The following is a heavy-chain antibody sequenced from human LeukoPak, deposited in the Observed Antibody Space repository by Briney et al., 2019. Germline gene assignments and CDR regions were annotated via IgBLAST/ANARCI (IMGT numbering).Heavy chain of an antibody. CDR2: ISGSGGST. V-gene: IGHV3-23*01. Sequence: GGSLRLSCAASGFTLSSYAMSWVRQAPGKGLEWVSAISGSGGSTYYADSVKGRFTISRDNSKNTLYLQMNSLRAEDTAVYYYAKGLGVTIFGVVSPFDYWGQGTLVTVSS. D-gene: IGHD3-3*01. CDR3: AKGLGVTIFGVVSPFDY. J-gene: IGHJ4*02. CDR1: GFTLSSYA.